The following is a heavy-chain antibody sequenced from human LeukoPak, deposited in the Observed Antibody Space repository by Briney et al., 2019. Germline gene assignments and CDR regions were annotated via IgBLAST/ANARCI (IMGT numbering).Heavy chain of an antibody. J-gene: IGHJ4*02. CDR2: IGSDNKP. D-gene: IGHD2-21*02. CDR1: GFTFSAYA. Sequence: GGSLRLSCDASGFTFSAYAMTWVRQAPGKGLEWVSSIGSDNKPHYSESVKGRFTISRDKSKNTLYLQMDSLRAEDTAVYYCARGDSVVTAAYWGQGTLVTVSS. CDR3: ARGDSVVTAAY. V-gene: IGHV3-23*05.